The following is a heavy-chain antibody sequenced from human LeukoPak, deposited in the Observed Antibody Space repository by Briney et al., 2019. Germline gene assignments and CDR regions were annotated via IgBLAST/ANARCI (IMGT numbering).Heavy chain of an antibody. J-gene: IGHJ4*02. Sequence: PSETLSLTCTVSAGSISSHYSSWIRHPPGEGLEWIGYIYYSGGTHYNPSLKSRVTISVDTSKNQFSLKLSSVTAADTAVYYCAREGYSYGSHYWGQGTLVTVSS. CDR1: AGSISSHY. CDR3: AREGYSYGSHY. CDR2: IYYSGGT. D-gene: IGHD5-18*01. V-gene: IGHV4-59*11.